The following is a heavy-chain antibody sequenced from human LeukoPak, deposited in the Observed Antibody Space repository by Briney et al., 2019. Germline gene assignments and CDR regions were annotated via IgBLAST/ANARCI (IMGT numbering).Heavy chain of an antibody. D-gene: IGHD6-19*01. Sequence: EASVKVSCKASGGTFSSYAISWVRQAPGQGLEWMGGIIPFFGTANCAQKFQGRVAITADESTSTAYMELSSLRSEDTAVYYCARPGAEGNYYGMDVWGQGTTVTVSS. CDR2: IIPFFGTA. CDR1: GGTFSSYA. V-gene: IGHV1-69*01. CDR3: ARPGAEGNYYGMDV. J-gene: IGHJ6*02.